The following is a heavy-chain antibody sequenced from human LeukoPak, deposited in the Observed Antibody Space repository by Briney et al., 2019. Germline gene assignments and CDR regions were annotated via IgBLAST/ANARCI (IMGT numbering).Heavy chain of an antibody. CDR1: GFTFSSYS. CDR2: INSDGSRT. CDR3: AGPRYSGSYFEY. V-gene: IGHV3-74*01. Sequence: PGGSLRLSCAASGFTFSSYSMYWVRHAPGKGLVWVSRINSDGSRTNYADSVKGRFTISRDNAKNTLYLQMNRLRVEDTAVYYCAGPRYSGSYFEYWGRGTLVTGSS. D-gene: IGHD1-26*01. J-gene: IGHJ4*02.